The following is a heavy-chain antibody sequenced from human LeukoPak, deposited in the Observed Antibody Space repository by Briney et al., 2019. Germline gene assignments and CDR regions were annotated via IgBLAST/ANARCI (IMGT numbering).Heavy chain of an antibody. CDR1: GGTFSSYT. CDR3: ARDLFRPRPGGGYYSDY. D-gene: IGHD1-14*01. Sequence: VASVKVSCKASGGTFSSYTISWVRQAPGQGLEWMGRIIPILGIANYAQKSQGRVTITADKSTSTAYMELSSLRSEDTAVYYCARDLFRPRPGGGYYSDYWGQGTLVTVSS. V-gene: IGHV1-69*02. J-gene: IGHJ4*02. CDR2: IIPILGIA.